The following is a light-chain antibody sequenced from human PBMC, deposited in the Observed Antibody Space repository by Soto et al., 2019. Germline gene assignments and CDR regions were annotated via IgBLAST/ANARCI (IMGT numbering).Light chain of an antibody. J-gene: IGKJ5*01. CDR2: GAS. CDR3: QQRSNWPIT. Sequence: ILLTQSPATLSVSPGERATLSCRASQSVSSNLAWHQQRPGQAPRLLIYGASTRDTGVPARFSGGGSGTEFTLTITSLQSEDFEVYYCQQRSNWPITFGQGTRLEIK. CDR1: QSVSSN. V-gene: IGKV3D-15*01.